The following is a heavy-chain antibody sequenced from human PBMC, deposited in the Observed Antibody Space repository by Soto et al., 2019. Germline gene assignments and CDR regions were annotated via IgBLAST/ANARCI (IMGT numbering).Heavy chain of an antibody. CDR3: ARLVAAALHYYYYMDV. V-gene: IGHV1-24*01. Sequence: ASVKVSCKVSGYTLTELSMHWVRQAPGKGLEWMGGFDPEDGETIYAQKFQGRVTMTEDTSTDTAYMELSSLRSEDTAVYYCARLVAAALHYYYYMDVWGKGTTVTVSS. D-gene: IGHD6-13*01. CDR1: GYTLTELS. J-gene: IGHJ6*03. CDR2: FDPEDGET.